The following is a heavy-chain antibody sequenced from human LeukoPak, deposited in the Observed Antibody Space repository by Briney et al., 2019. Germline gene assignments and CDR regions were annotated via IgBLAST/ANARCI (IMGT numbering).Heavy chain of an antibody. CDR3: AKDVFELYDIYDH. J-gene: IGHJ4*02. V-gene: IGHV3-23*01. CDR2: ISGNGGST. CDR1: GFTFSNYA. Sequence: PGGSLRLSCTASGFTFSNYAMSWVRQAPGKGLEWFSAISGNGGSTFDADSVKGRFTISRDNSKNTLYLQMNSLRAEDTAIYYCAKDVFELYDIYDHWGQGTLVTVSS. D-gene: IGHD3-9*01.